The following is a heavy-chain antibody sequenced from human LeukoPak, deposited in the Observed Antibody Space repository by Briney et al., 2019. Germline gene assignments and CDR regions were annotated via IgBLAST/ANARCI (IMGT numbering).Heavy chain of an antibody. CDR3: ARAASRGFAP. CDR1: GFTFSRYW. D-gene: IGHD3-22*01. CDR2: IKDDGRQK. J-gene: IGHJ5*02. V-gene: IGHV3-7*01. Sequence: GGSLRLSCAPSGFTFSRYWMTWVRQTPEKGLEWVASIKDDGRQKYYVDSVKGRFTVSRDNAKNSAYLQMDSLRAEDTALYYCARAASRGFAPWGQGTLVTVS.